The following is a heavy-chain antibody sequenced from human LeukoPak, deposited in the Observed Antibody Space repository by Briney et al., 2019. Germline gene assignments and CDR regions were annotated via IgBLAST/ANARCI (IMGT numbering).Heavy chain of an antibody. CDR1: GGTFSSYA. Sequence: GASVKVSCKASGGTFSSYAISWVRQAPGQGLEWMGGIIPIFGTANYAQKFQGRVTITTDESTSTAYMELSSLRSEDTAVYYCAGKSFYDFWSGSPYYYYMDVWGKGTTVTVSS. V-gene: IGHV1-69*05. J-gene: IGHJ6*03. D-gene: IGHD3-3*01. CDR3: AGKSFYDFWSGSPYYYYMDV. CDR2: IIPIFGTA.